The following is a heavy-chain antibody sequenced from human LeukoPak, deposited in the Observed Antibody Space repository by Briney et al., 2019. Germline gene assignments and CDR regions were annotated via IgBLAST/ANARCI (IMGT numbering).Heavy chain of an antibody. J-gene: IGHJ5*02. CDR2: IKQDGGEK. CDR3: AKDPLGCSSTSCQNGFDP. Sequence: GGSLRLSCAASEFTFSSYWMSWVRQAPGKGLEWVANIKQDGGEKYYLDSVKGRFTVSRDNAKNSLYLEVNSLRAEDTAIYYCAKDPLGCSSTSCQNGFDPWGQGTLVTVSS. V-gene: IGHV3-7*03. CDR1: EFTFSSYW. D-gene: IGHD2-2*01.